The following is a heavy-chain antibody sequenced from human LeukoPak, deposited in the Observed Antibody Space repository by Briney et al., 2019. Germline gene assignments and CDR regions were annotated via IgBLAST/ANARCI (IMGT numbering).Heavy chain of an antibody. Sequence: GGSLRLSCAASGFTFSTYGLHWVRQAPGKGLEWVAVISYDGSHIYYADSVKGRFTISRDNSKNTLYLQMNSLRAEDTAVYYCARDGAIVGASNYYYYMDVWGKGTTVTVSS. V-gene: IGHV3-30*03. CDR1: GFTFSTYG. D-gene: IGHD1-26*01. CDR2: ISYDGSHI. CDR3: ARDGAIVGASNYYYYMDV. J-gene: IGHJ6*03.